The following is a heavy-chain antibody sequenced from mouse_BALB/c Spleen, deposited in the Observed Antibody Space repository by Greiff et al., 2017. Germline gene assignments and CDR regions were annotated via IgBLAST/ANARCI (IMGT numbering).Heavy chain of an antibody. CDR3: ARDDNYYGPCAMDY. CDR2: INSNGGST. CDR1: GFTFSSYG. D-gene: IGHD1-2*01. Sequence: EVQRMESGGGLVQPGGSLKLSCAASGFTFSSYGMSWVRQTPDKRLELVATINSNGGSTYYPDSVKGRFTISRDNAKNTLYLQMSSLKSEDTAMYYCARDDNYYGPCAMDYWGQGTTLTVSS. V-gene: IGHV5-6-3*01. J-gene: IGHJ2*01.